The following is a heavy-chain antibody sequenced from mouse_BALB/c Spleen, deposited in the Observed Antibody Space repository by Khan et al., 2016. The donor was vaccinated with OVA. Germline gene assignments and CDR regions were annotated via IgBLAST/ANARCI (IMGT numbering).Heavy chain of an antibody. D-gene: IGHD2-14*01. CDR1: GYTFTSHT. Sequence: LQESGAELARPGASVKMSCKASGYTFTSHTMHWVKQRPGQGLEWIGYINPRSGYTNYNQKFNDKATLTADKSSSTANMQLSSLTSEDSAVYYCARRTTGYALDYWGQGTSVTVSS. CDR3: ARRTTGYALDY. J-gene: IGHJ4*01. V-gene: IGHV1-4*01. CDR2: INPRSGYT.